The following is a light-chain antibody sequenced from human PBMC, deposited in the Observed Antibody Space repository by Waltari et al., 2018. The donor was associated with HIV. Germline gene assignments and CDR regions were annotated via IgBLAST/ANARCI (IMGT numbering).Light chain of an antibody. Sequence: QSVLTQPPSASGTPGQRVTVSCSGTTSNVGSNFVSWYQHPPGTAPKILIYRDNRRPSGVPDRFSGSKSGASASLAISGLRSEDEGDYYCATWDGSLGGFYVFGAGTKVTVL. J-gene: IGLJ1*01. CDR1: TSNVGSNF. V-gene: IGLV1-47*01. CDR3: ATWDGSLGGFYV. CDR2: RDN.